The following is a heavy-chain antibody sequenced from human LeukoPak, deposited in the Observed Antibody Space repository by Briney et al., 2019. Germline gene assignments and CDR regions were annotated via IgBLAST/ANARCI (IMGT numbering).Heavy chain of an antibody. D-gene: IGHD3-22*01. CDR1: NGSINSGGYY. J-gene: IGHJ4*02. CDR3: ARADYYDSSGLFY. CDR2: IYYSGST. V-gene: IGHV4-30-4*08. Sequence: PSETLSLTCTVSNGSINSGGYYWSWIRQHPGKGLEWIGYIYYSGSTYYNPSLKSRVTISVDTSKNQFSLKLSSVTAADTAVYYCARADYYDSSGLFYWGQGTLVTVSS.